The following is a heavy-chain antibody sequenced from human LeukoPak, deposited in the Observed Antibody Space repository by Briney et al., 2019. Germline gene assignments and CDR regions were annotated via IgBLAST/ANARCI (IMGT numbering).Heavy chain of an antibody. CDR1: GFTFSDYY. CDR3: ARDLDGDYDYFDY. D-gene: IGHD4-17*01. J-gene: IGHJ4*02. CDR2: ISSSGSTI. Sequence: PGGSLRLSCAASGFTFSDYYMSWIRQAPGKGLEWVSYISSSGSTIYYADSVKGRLTISRDNAKNSLYLQMNSLRAEDTAVYYCARDLDGDYDYFDYWGQGTLVTVSS. V-gene: IGHV3-11*04.